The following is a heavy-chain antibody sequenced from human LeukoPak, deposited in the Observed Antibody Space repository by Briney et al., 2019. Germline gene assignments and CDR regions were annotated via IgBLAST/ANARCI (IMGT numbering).Heavy chain of an antibody. Sequence: PGGSLRLSCGASVFTFRYYFVRSIRQAPGKGVGLVAYTNTAGNTIYYADSMKGRFTISRDNAKNSLYLQMNTLRAEDTAVYYCARATYDSSAVDAFDIWGQGTMVTVSP. V-gene: IGHV3-11*01. D-gene: IGHD3-22*01. CDR2: TNTAGNTI. CDR3: ARATYDSSAVDAFDI. CDR1: VFTFRYYF. J-gene: IGHJ3*02.